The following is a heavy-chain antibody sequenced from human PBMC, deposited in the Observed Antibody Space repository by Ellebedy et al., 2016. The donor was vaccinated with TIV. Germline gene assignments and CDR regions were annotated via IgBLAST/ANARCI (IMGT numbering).Heavy chain of an antibody. V-gene: IGHV3-74*01. Sequence: GGSLRLSXAASGFTFSSYWMHWVRQAPGKGLVWVSRINSDGSSTSYADSVKGRFTISRDNAKNTLHLQMSSLRAEDTAVYYCAKARGSSVIDYNYFGMDVWGHGTTVTVSS. J-gene: IGHJ6*02. CDR3: AKARGSSVIDYNYFGMDV. D-gene: IGHD2-21*01. CDR1: GFTFSSYW. CDR2: INSDGSST.